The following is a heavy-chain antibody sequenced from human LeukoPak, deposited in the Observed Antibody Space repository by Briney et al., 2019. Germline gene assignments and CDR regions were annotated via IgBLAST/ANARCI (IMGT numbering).Heavy chain of an antibody. J-gene: IGHJ5*02. V-gene: IGHV3-23*01. Sequence: GGSLRLSCAASGFTFSTYAMSWVRQAPGKGLEWVSTISGSGANTYYADSVKGRFTISRDNSKNTLYLQMNSLRAEDTAVYYCARGYCSSTSCSPPWFDPWGQGTLVTVSS. CDR3: ARGYCSSTSCSPPWFDP. CDR2: ISGSGANT. CDR1: GFTFSTYA. D-gene: IGHD2-2*01.